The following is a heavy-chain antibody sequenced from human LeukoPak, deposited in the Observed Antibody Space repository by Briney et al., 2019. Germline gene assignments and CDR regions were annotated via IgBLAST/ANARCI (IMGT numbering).Heavy chain of an antibody. Sequence: GGSLRLSCAASGFTFSSYGMHWVRQAPGKGLEWVALISYDGSNKYYADSVKGRFTISRDNSKNTLYLQMNSLRAEDTAVYYCATTYGDYDAFDIWGQGTMVTVSS. J-gene: IGHJ3*02. V-gene: IGHV3-30*03. CDR2: ISYDGSNK. D-gene: IGHD4-17*01. CDR3: ATTYGDYDAFDI. CDR1: GFTFSSYG.